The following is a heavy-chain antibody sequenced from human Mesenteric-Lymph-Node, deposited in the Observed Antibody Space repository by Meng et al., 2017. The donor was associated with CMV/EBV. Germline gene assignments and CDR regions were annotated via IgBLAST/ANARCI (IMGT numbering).Heavy chain of an antibody. CDR1: GFTFSSYA. CDR2: ISYDGSNK. J-gene: IGHJ6*02. CDR3: ARDPDCSSTSCPTNNYYGMDV. Sequence: GESLKISCAASGFTFSSYAMHWVRQAPGKGLEWVAVISYDGSNKYYADSVKGRFTISRDNSKNTLYLQMNSLRAEDTAVYYCARDPDCSSTSCPTNNYYGMDVWGQGTTVTVSS. V-gene: IGHV3-30*04. D-gene: IGHD2-2*01.